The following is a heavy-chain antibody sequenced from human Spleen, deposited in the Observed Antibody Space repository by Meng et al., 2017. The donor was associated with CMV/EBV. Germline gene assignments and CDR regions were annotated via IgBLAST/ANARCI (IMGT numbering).Heavy chain of an antibody. V-gene: IGHV3-30*18. CDR1: FNFNSYD. CDR2: ISYDGNNK. Sequence: FNFNSYDMHGVRQGPGEGLEWVAVISYDGNNKYCTDSVKGRFTISRDNSKNTLYLQMNSLRAEDTAVYYCAKVLIPNYYDSSGPLDYWGQGILVTVSS. CDR3: AKVLIPNYYDSSGPLDY. D-gene: IGHD3-22*01. J-gene: IGHJ4*02.